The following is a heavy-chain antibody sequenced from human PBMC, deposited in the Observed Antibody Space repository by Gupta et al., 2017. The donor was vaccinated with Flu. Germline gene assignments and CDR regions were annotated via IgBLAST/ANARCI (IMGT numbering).Heavy chain of an antibody. CDR3: AKFDSSAFPEN. V-gene: IGHV3-23*01. Sequence: FTVSTSAMSWVRQAPGKGLEWVSSISSDSVGRYYADSVKGRFTISRDNSDNTVYLQMTSLRVADTAVYFCAKFDSSAFPENWGQGTPVHVSS. CDR1: FTVSTSA. J-gene: IGHJ4*02. CDR2: ISSDSVGR. D-gene: IGHD3-22*01.